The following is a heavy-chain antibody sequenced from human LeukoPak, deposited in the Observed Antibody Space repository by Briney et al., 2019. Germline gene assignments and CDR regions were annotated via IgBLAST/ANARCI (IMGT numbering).Heavy chain of an antibody. D-gene: IGHD3-22*01. V-gene: IGHV4-39*07. CDR1: GGSVSSGSYY. Sequence: SETLSLTCTVSGGSVSSGSYYWSWIRQPPGKGLEWIGEINHSGSTNYNPSLKSRVTISVDTSKNQFSLKLSSVTAADTAVYYCARASELKMYYYDSSGPNDAFDIWGQGTMVTVSS. J-gene: IGHJ3*02. CDR2: INHSGST. CDR3: ARASELKMYYYDSSGPNDAFDI.